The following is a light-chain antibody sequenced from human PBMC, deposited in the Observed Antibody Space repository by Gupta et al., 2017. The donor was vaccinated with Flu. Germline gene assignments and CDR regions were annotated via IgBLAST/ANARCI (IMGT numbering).Light chain of an antibody. CDR3: QQYHTIPWT. V-gene: IGKV4-1*01. CDR1: QSVLYRPNKRNY. CDR2: WAS. Sequence: CLGERPNTHWQSSQSVLYRPNKRNYLAWYKHTAGKPPKVLFSWASTRESGVPDRFSASGSGPDCSITSNSLQAEDVAVYYCQQYHTIPWTFGQGTRVEIK. J-gene: IGKJ1*01.